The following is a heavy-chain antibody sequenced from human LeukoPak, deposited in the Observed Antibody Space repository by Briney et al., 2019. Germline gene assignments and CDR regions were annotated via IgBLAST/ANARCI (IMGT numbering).Heavy chain of an antibody. J-gene: IGHJ4*02. CDR1: GGSFSGYY. D-gene: IGHD3-10*01. V-gene: IGHV4-34*01. Sequence: SETLSLTCAVYGGSFSGYYWSWIRQPPGKGLEWIGEINHSGSTNYNPSLKSRVTISVDTSKNQFSLKLSSVTAADTAVYYCARGREPTNYYGSGNLLFDYWGQGTLVTVSS. CDR3: ARGREPTNYYGSGNLLFDY. CDR2: INHSGST.